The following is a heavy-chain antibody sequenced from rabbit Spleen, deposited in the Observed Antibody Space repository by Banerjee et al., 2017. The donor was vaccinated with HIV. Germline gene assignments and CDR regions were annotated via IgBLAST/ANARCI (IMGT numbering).Heavy chain of an antibody. Sequence: QEQLEESGGDLVKPEESLTLTCTGSGFSFSTGYWMCWVRQAPGKGLEWIACISTSSGRTYYASWAKGRFSISKTSSTTVTLQMTSLTAADTATYFCARDGAGGSYFALWGPGTLVTVS. D-gene: IGHD8-1*01. J-gene: IGHJ4*01. CDR3: ARDGAGGSYFAL. CDR2: ISTSSGRT. V-gene: IGHV1S45*01. CDR1: GFSFSTGYW.